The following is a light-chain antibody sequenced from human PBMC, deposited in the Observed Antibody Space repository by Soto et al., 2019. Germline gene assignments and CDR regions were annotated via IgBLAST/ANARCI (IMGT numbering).Light chain of an antibody. CDR1: QSVSSSY. Sequence: EIVLTQSPGTLSLSPEERATLSCRASQSVSSSYLARYQQKPGQAPSLLIYGASSRATDIPDRFSGSGSGTDFTLTISSLEPEDFAVYYCQQFGSSPWTFGQGTKVEIK. V-gene: IGKV3-20*01. CDR2: GAS. J-gene: IGKJ1*01. CDR3: QQFGSSPWT.